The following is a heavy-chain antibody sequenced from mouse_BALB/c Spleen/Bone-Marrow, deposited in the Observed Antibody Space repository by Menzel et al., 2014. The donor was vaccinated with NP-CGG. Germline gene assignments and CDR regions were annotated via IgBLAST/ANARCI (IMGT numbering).Heavy chain of an antibody. D-gene: IGHD2-1*01. CDR2: ISSGSSTI. CDR1: GFTFSSFG. Sequence: VQVVESGGGLVQPGGSRKLSCAASGFTFSSFGMHWVRQAPETGLEWVAYISSGSSTIYYADTVKGRFTISRDNPKNTLFLQMTSLRSEDTAMYYCARGGNFAWFAYWGQGTLVTVSA. J-gene: IGHJ3*01. CDR3: ARGGNFAWFAY. V-gene: IGHV5-17*02.